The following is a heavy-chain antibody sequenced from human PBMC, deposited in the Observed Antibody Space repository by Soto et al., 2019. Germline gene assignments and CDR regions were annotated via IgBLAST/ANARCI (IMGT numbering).Heavy chain of an antibody. J-gene: IGHJ3*02. CDR2: INPYSGGA. V-gene: IGHV1-2*02. Sequence: ASVKVSCKASGYTFTDYFIHWVRQAPGQGLEWIGWINPYSGGADLSQKFQGRVTMTRDTSISTAYMDLSRLTSDDTAVYYCARDGLTLKYSFDIWGQGTMVTVSS. CDR3: ARDGLTLKYSFDI. D-gene: IGHD3-9*01. CDR1: GYTFTDYF.